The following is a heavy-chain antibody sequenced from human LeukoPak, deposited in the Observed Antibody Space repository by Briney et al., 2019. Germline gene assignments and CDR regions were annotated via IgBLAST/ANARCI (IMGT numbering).Heavy chain of an antibody. Sequence: GGSLRLSCAASGFTVSSNYMSWVRQAPGKGLEWVSVIYSCGSTYYADSVKGRFTISRDNSKNTLSLQMNSLRAEDTAVYYCAKAGTLAYYYYYMDVWGKGTTVTVSS. V-gene: IGHV3-53*01. J-gene: IGHJ6*03. CDR2: IYSCGST. CDR3: AKAGTLAYYYYYMDV. CDR1: GFTVSSNY. D-gene: IGHD6-13*01.